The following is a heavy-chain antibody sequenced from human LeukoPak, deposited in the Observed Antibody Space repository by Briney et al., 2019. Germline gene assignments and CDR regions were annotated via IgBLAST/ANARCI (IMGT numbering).Heavy chain of an antibody. CDR3: ATGRAIAAAGTIDY. CDR1: GYTFTSYY. D-gene: IGHD6-13*01. CDR2: FDPEDGET. J-gene: IGHJ4*02. Sequence: ASVKVSCKASGYTFTSYYMHWVRQAPGKGLEWMGGFDPEDGETIYAQKFQGRVTMTEDTSTDTAYMELSSLRSEDTAVYYCATGRAIAAAGTIDYWGQGTLVTVSS. V-gene: IGHV1-24*01.